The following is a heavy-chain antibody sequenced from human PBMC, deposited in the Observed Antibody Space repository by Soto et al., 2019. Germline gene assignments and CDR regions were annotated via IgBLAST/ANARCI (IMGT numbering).Heavy chain of an antibody. CDR1: GGSISSYY. J-gene: IGHJ5*02. V-gene: IGHV4-59*12. CDR2: IYYTGST. Sequence: PSETLSLTCTVSGGSISSYYWSWIRQPPGKGLEWIGYIYYTGSTTYNPSLKSRVTISVDTSKNQFSLQLNSVTPEDTAVYYCARGPEGLELRYNWFDPWGQGTLVTVSS. CDR3: ARGPEGLELRYNWFDP. D-gene: IGHD1-7*01.